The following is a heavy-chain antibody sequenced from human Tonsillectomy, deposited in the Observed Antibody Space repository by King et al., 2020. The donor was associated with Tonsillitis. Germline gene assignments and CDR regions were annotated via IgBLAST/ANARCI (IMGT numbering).Heavy chain of an antibody. Sequence: QLQESGPGLVKPSQTLSLPCTVSGGSISSGDYYWSWIRQPPGKGLEWIGYIYYSGSTYYNPSLKSRVTISVDTSKNQFSLKLSSVTAADTAVYFCARTLNYDILTGYELPSTFDYWGQGTLVTVSS. V-gene: IGHV4-30-4*01. J-gene: IGHJ4*02. CDR2: IYYSGST. CDR1: GGSISSGDYY. CDR3: ARTLNYDILTGYELPSTFDY. D-gene: IGHD3-9*01.